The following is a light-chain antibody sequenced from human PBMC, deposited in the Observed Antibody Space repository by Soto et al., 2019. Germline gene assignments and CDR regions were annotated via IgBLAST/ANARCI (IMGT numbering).Light chain of an antibody. CDR2: KAS. J-gene: IGKJ3*01. Sequence: IPIAPSPSTLSASLGDRGTITFRASQSISSWLAWYQQKPGKAPKLLVYKASSLESGVPSRLSGSGSGTDFTLTISSLEPEDFAVYYCQQRSNWPFTFGPGTKVDIK. CDR3: QQRSNWPFT. CDR1: QSISSW. V-gene: IGKV1-5*03.